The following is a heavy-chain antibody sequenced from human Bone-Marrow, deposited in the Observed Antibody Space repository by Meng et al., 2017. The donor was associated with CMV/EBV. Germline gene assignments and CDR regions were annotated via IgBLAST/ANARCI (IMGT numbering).Heavy chain of an antibody. V-gene: IGHV1-69*04. Sequence: SCAASGFTFSSYAMHWVRQAPGKGLEWMGRIIPILGIANYAQKFQGRVTITADKSTSTAYMELSSLRSEDTAVYYCARDANYDILTGYWGGMDVWGQGTTVTVSS. D-gene: IGHD3-9*01. J-gene: IGHJ6*02. CDR1: GFTFSSYA. CDR3: ARDANYDILTGYWGGMDV. CDR2: IIPILGIA.